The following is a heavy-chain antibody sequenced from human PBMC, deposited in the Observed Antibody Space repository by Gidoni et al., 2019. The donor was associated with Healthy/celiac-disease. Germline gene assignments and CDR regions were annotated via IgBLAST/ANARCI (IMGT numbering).Heavy chain of an antibody. Sequence: EVQLVESGGGLVQPGGSLRLSCAASGFTVSSNYMSWVRQAPGKGLEWVSVIYSGGSTYYADSVKGRFTISRHNSKNTLYLQMNSLRAEDTAVYYCARVDSGSYSGYFDYWGQGTLVTVSS. V-gene: IGHV3-53*04. D-gene: IGHD1-26*01. CDR3: ARVDSGSYSGYFDY. CDR1: GFTVSSNY. CDR2: IYSGGST. J-gene: IGHJ4*02.